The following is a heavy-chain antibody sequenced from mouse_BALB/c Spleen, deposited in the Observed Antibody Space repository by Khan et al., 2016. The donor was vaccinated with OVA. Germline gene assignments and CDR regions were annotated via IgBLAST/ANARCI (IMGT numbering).Heavy chain of an antibody. CDR1: GFTFSSFG. CDR3: VRSGGNFHWYFDV. J-gene: IGHJ1*01. Sequence: EVQLVESGGGLVQPGGSRKLSCAASGFTFSSFGMHWVRQAPKKGLEWVAYMSSGSSTIYYVDTVKGRFTISRDNPKNTLFLKMTSLRSEDTAMYYCVRSGGNFHWYFDVWGAGTSVTVSS. CDR2: MSSGSSTI. V-gene: IGHV5-17*02. D-gene: IGHD2-1*01.